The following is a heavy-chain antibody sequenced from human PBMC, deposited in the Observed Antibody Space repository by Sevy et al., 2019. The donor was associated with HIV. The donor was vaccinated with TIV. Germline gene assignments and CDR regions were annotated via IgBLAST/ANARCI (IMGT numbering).Heavy chain of an antibody. Sequence: GGSLRLSCAASGFTFSNSAMNWVRHAPGKGLEWVSVISGSTGRTFYADSVKGRFTISRDNSNNMLYLQMNSLRAEDTAVYHCAKGKDHSDYVRGAFDMWGQGTVVTVSS. CDR3: AKGKDHSDYVRGAFDM. V-gene: IGHV3-23*01. D-gene: IGHD3-16*01. CDR1: GFTFSNSA. J-gene: IGHJ3*02. CDR2: ISGSTGRT.